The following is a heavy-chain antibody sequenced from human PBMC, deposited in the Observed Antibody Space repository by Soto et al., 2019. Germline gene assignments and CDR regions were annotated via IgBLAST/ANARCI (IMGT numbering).Heavy chain of an antibody. Sequence: QVQLVQSGGEVKKPGASVMVSCKAAGYTFTSHGISWVRQAPGQGLEWMGWISTFHGSINYAQKFQGRVTMTTDTSTSTAYMELRSLRSDDTAVYYCARFYSSGWPRGYFDYWGQGTPVTVSA. J-gene: IGHJ4*02. CDR3: ARFYSSGWPRGYFDY. V-gene: IGHV1-18*01. CDR1: GYTFTSHG. D-gene: IGHD6-19*01. CDR2: ISTFHGSI.